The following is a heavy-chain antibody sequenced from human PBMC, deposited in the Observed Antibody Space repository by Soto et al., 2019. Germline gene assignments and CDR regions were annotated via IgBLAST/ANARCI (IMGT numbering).Heavy chain of an antibody. CDR3: ARWAAGTEDKLGYFDY. V-gene: IGHV4-59*01. J-gene: IGHJ4*02. D-gene: IGHD6-13*01. Sequence: PSETLSLTCTASGGSISSYYWSWIRQPPGKGLEWIGYIYYSGSTNYNPYLKSRVTISVDTSKNQFSLKLSSVTAADTAVYYCARWAAGTEDKLGYFDYWGQGTLVTVSS. CDR1: GGSISSYY. CDR2: IYYSGST.